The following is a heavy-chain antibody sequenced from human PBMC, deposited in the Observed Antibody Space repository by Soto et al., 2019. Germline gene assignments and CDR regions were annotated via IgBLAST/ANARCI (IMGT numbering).Heavy chain of an antibody. CDR1: GYTFTGYY. CDR2: INPNSGGT. CDR3: ARGSNGRSSTSCYTYWFDP. Sequence: ASVKVSCKASGYTFTGYYMHWVRQAPGQGVEWMGWINPNSGGTNYAQKFQGRVTMTRDTSISTAYMELSRLRSDDTAVYYCARGSNGRSSTSCYTYWFDPWGQGTLVTVSS. D-gene: IGHD2-2*02. J-gene: IGHJ5*02. V-gene: IGHV1-2*02.